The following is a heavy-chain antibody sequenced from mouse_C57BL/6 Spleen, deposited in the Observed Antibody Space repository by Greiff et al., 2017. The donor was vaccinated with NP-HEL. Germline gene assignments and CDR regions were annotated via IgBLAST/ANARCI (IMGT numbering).Heavy chain of an antibody. CDR2: ISDGGSYT. CDR1: GFTFSSYA. CDR3: AGGQCGSNYEC. D-gene: IGHD1-1*01. J-gene: IGHJ2*01. Sequence: EVQLVESGGGLVKPGGSLKLSCAASGFTFSSYAMSWVRQTPEKRLEWVATISDGGSYTYYPDNVKGRFTISRDNAKNNLYLQLSHRRTDDTAIYYCAGGQCGSNYECWGKGTTLTVSS. V-gene: IGHV5-4*01.